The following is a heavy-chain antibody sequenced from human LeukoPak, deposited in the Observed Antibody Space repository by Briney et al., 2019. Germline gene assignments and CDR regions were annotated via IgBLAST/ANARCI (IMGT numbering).Heavy chain of an antibody. CDR1: GFTFSNVW. CDR2: IKNKADGGTT. D-gene: IGHD3-16*02. CDR3: STDVPFTAGEAIVY. V-gene: IGHV3-15*01. Sequence: GGSLRLSCAASGFTFSNVWMTWVRQAPGKGLEWVGHIKNKADGGTTDYAAPVKGRFTISRDDSKNTMYLQMNSLNTEDTAVYYCSTDVPFTAGEAIVYWGQGTLVTVSS. J-gene: IGHJ4*02.